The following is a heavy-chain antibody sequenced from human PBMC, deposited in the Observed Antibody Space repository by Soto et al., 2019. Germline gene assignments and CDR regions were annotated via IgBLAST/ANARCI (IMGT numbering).Heavy chain of an antibody. J-gene: IGHJ6*02. CDR1: GYTFTTYG. CDR3: AREGEMPYYYYGLDV. V-gene: IGHV1-18*01. D-gene: IGHD3-16*01. CDR2: ISGYDGHT. Sequence: QVQLVQSGAEVRKPGASVKVSCKASGYTFTTYGISWVRQAPGHGLEWMGWISGYDGHTKYAQKFQGRIIMTTDTSTSTVYMDLRSLRSDDTAVYYCAREGEMPYYYYGLDVGGQGTTVIVSS.